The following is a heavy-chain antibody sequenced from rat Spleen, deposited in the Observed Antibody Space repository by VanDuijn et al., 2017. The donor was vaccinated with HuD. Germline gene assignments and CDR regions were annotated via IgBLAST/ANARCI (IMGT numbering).Heavy chain of an antibody. CDR1: GLSLTSYG. J-gene: IGHJ2*01. Sequence: QVQLKESGPGLVQPSQTLSLTCTVSGLSLTSYGVSWVRQPPGKGLEWIGAIWSGGSTDYNSALNSRLSISRDTSKSQVLLKMNSLQTEDTAMYFCAREARSYGYNTRYYFDYWGQGVMVTVSS. CDR2: IWSGGST. CDR3: AREARSYGYNTRYYFDY. D-gene: IGHD1-9*01. V-gene: IGHV2-15*01.